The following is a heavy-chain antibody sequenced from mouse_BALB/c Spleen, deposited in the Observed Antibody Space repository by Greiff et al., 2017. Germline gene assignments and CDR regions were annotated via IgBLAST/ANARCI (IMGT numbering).Heavy chain of an antibody. J-gene: IGHJ3*01. D-gene: IGHD2-1*01. Sequence: EVKVVESGGGLVQPGGSRKLSCAASGFTFSSFGMHWVRQAPEKGLEWVAYISSGSSTIYYADTVKGRFTISRDNPKNTLFLQMTSLRSEDTAMYYCARGGLYYGNYPFAYWGQGTLVTVSA. CDR3: ARGGLYYGNYPFAY. CDR1: GFTFSSFG. V-gene: IGHV5-17*02. CDR2: ISSGSSTI.